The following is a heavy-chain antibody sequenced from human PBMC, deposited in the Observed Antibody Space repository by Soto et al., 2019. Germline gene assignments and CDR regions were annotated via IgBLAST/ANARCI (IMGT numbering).Heavy chain of an antibody. CDR1: GFTFSSYG. Sequence: GGSLRLSCAGSGFTFSSYGIHWVRQAPGKGLEWVALISYDGGNEKYTESVKDRFTISRDDSHNVAYLQVSSLRTEDTAMYYCAKGRYSGTYPTDFDYWGQGSLVTVSS. CDR2: ISYDGGNE. CDR3: AKGRYSGTYPTDFDY. J-gene: IGHJ4*02. D-gene: IGHD1-26*01. V-gene: IGHV3-30*18.